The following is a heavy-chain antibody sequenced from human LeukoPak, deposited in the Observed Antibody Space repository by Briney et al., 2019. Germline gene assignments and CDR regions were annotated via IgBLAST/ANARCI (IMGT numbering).Heavy chain of an antibody. D-gene: IGHD1-26*01. CDR3: AREAYSGSYFPIDY. J-gene: IGHJ4*02. V-gene: IGHV1-2*02. CDR1: GYTFTGYY. CDR2: INPNSGGT. Sequence: GASVKVSCKASGYTFTGYYMHWVRLAPGQGLEWMGWINPNSGGTNYAQKFQGRVTMTRDTSISTAYMELSRLRSDDTAVYYCAREAYSGSYFPIDYWGQGTLVTVSS.